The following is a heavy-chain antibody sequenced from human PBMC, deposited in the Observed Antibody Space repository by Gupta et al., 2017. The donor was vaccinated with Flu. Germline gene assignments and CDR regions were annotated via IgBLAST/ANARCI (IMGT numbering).Heavy chain of an antibody. Sequence: QVPLVDSGGGVVQPGGTLRLSRAASGFTCSSYGMHWVRQTPVKGLEWVAVISDDGSNEWYADSVRGRFTISRDNSKNTLFLQMNSLRPEDTAVYYCAKGGRHNWNYDGDYWGQGTLVPLSS. V-gene: IGHV3-30*18. J-gene: IGHJ4*02. CDR3: AKGGRHNWNYDGDY. D-gene: IGHD1-7*01. CDR2: ISDDGSNE. CDR1: GFTCSSYG.